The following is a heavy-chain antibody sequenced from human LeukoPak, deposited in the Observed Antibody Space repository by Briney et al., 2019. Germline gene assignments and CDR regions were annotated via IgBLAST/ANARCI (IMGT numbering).Heavy chain of an antibody. J-gene: IGHJ4*02. CDR2: FDPEDGET. V-gene: IGHV1-24*01. CDR3: ARGELGHYPFDY. D-gene: IGHD1-26*01. Sequence: ASVKVSCKVSGYTLTELSMHWVRQAPGKGLEWMGGFDPEDGETIYAQKFQGRVTMTEDTSTDTAYMELSSLRSEDTAVYYCARGELGHYPFDYWGQGTLVTVSS. CDR1: GYTLTELS.